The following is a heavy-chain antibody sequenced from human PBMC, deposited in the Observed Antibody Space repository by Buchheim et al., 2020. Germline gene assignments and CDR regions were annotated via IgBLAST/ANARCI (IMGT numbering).Heavy chain of an antibody. CDR2: ISGSGGTI. V-gene: IGHV3-11*01. Sequence: QVQLLESGGGLVKPGGSLRLSCAASGFTFSDYYMSWIRQAPGKGLEWVSDISGSGGTIYYADSVKGRFTISRDNAKNSLYLKKNSRRADDTAVYYCARDAGYYDSSGRYFDYWGQGTL. CDR3: ARDAGYYDSSGRYFDY. D-gene: IGHD3-22*01. CDR1: GFTFSDYY. J-gene: IGHJ4*02.